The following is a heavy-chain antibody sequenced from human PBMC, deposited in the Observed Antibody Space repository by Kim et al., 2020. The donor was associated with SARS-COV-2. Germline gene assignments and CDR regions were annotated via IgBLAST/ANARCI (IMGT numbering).Heavy chain of an antibody. CDR3: VRGRGGYSYQPHVFDI. V-gene: IGHV4-34*01. J-gene: IGHJ3*02. Sequence: SETLSLTCAVYGGSFSGYYWSWIRQPPGKGLEWIGEINHSGSTNYNPSLRSRVTISVDTSKNQFSLKLSSLTAADTAVYYCVRGRGGYSYQPHVFDIWG. CDR1: GGSFSGYY. CDR2: INHSGST. D-gene: IGHD5-18*01.